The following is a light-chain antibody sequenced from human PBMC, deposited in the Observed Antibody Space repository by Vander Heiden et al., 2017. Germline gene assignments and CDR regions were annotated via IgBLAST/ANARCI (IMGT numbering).Light chain of an antibody. V-gene: IGLV2-14*01. CDR3: GSYTSSSTQV. Sequence: QSALTLPASVFGSPGQSFPISCTGATTDVGGYIYVSFYPHHPFKAFTLMFSGVSNRPSGVSNRFSGSKSGNTASLTISGLQAEDEADYYCGSYTSSSTQVFGTGTKVTVL. CDR2: GVS. J-gene: IGLJ1*01. CDR1: TTDVGGYIY.